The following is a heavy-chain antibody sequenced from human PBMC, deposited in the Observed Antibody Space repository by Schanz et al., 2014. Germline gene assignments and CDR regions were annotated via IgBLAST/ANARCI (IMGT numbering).Heavy chain of an antibody. CDR2: IKQDGSEK. CDR3: SWHNCYGSGSCAY. D-gene: IGHD3-10*01. J-gene: IGHJ4*02. Sequence: EVQLVESGGGLVQPGGSLRLSCGGSGFTFSKYWMRWVRQAPGQVLEWVANIKQDGSEKYYVDAAKGRFTISRHNAKNSMYPPMKCLRGEDTSVYYCSWHNCYGSGSCAYWGQGTPVTVSS. CDR1: GFTFSKYW. V-gene: IGHV3-7*02.